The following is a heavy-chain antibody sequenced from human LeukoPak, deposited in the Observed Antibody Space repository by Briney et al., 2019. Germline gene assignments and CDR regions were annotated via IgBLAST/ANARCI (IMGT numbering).Heavy chain of an antibody. CDR2: IYYSGST. CDR1: GGSISSYY. CDR3: ARGGGYCSSTSCYTDFDY. V-gene: IGHV4-59*01. D-gene: IGHD2-2*02. J-gene: IGHJ4*02. Sequence: SETLSLTCTVSGGSISSYYWSWIRQPPGKGLEWIGYIYYSGSTNYNPSLKSRVTISVDTSKNQFSLKLSSVTAADTAVYYRARGGGYCSSTSCYTDFDYWGQGTLVTVSS.